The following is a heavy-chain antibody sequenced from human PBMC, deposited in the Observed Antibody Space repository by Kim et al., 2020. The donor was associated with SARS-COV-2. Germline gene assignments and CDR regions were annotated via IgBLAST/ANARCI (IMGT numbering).Heavy chain of an antibody. D-gene: IGHD6-13*01. CDR3: AIAILAAAGY. CDR2: IYSGGSST. CDR1: GFTFSSYA. V-gene: IGHV3-23*03. J-gene: IGHJ4*02. Sequence: GGSLRLSCAASGFTFSSYAMSWVRQAPGKGLAWVSAIYSGGSSTYYADSVKGRFTISRDNSKNTLYLQMNSLRAEDTAVYYCAIAILAAAGYWGQGTLVTVSS.